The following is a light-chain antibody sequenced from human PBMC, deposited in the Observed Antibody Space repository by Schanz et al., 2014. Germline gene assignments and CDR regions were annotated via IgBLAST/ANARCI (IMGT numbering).Light chain of an antibody. CDR3: SSYAGSSTWV. CDR2: EVN. Sequence: QSALTQPPSASGSPGQSVTISCTGTSSDVGGYNYVSWYQQHPGKAPKLMIYEVNKRPSGVPDRFSGSKSGTSASLAISGLQSEDEADYYCSSYAGSSTWVFGGGTKLTVL. J-gene: IGLJ3*02. V-gene: IGLV2-8*01. CDR1: SSDVGGYNY.